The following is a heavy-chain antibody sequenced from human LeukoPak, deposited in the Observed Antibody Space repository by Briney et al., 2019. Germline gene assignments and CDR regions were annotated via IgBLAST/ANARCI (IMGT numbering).Heavy chain of an antibody. CDR3: ARDSGYSSSWYIYHYYFDY. D-gene: IGHD6-13*01. V-gene: IGHV4-39*07. Sequence: SETLSLTCTVSGGSISSSSYYWGWIRQPPGKGLEWIGSIYYSGSTYYNPSLKSRVTISVDTSKNQFSLKLSSVTAADTAVYYCARDSGYSSSWYIYHYYFDYWGQGTLVTVSS. CDR2: IYYSGST. J-gene: IGHJ4*02. CDR1: GGSISSSSYY.